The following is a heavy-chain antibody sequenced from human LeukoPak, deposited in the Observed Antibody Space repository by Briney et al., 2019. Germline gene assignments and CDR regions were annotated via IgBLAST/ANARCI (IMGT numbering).Heavy chain of an antibody. CDR1: GYTFTGYY. D-gene: IGHD3-9*01. CDR2: INPNSGGT. J-gene: IGHJ4*02. CDR3: ARTRYFDWLFPPDY. V-gene: IGHV1-2*02. Sequence: ASVKVSCKASGYTFTGYYMHRVRQAPGQGLEWMGWINPNSGGTSYAQKFQGRVTMTRDTSISTAYMELSRLRSDDTAVYYCARTRYFDWLFPPDYWGQGTLVTVSS.